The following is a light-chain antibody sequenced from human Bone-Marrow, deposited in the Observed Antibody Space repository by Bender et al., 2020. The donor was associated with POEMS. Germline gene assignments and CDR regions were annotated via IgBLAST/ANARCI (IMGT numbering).Light chain of an antibody. CDR3: SSYTTSATYV. CDR2: DVT. CDR1: SSDFRSDNY. V-gene: IGLV2-14*03. Sequence: QSALTQPRSVSGSPGQAVTISCSGTSSDFRSDNYVSWYQQHPGKAPKLIIFDVTNRPSGVSNRFSGSKSGNTASLTISGLQAEDEADYYCSSYTTSATYVFGTGTKVTVL. J-gene: IGLJ1*01.